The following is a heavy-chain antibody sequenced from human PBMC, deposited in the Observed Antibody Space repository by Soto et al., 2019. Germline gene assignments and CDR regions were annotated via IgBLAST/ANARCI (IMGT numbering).Heavy chain of an antibody. V-gene: IGHV4-34*01. CDR2: INHSGST. J-gene: IGHJ3*02. CDR1: GGSFSGYY. D-gene: IGHD6-13*01. CDR3: ASEYSSSSYGAFDI. Sequence: SETLSLTCAVYGGSFSGYYWSWIRQPPGKGLEWIGEINHSGSTNYNPSLKSRVTISVDTPKNQFSLKLSSVTAADTAVYYCASEYSSSSYGAFDIWGQGTMVTVSS.